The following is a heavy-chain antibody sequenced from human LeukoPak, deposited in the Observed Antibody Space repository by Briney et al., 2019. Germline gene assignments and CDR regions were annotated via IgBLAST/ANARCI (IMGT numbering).Heavy chain of an antibody. CDR3: ARDYYGSGSYPLFDY. CDR2: IDSDGSST. D-gene: IGHD3-10*01. Sequence: GGSLRLSCAASGFTFSSYWMHWVRQAPGKGLVLVSRIDSDGSSTSYADSVKGRFTISRDNAKNTLYLQMNSLRAEDTAVYYCARDYYGSGSYPLFDYWGQGTLVTVSS. J-gene: IGHJ4*02. V-gene: IGHV3-74*01. CDR1: GFTFSSYW.